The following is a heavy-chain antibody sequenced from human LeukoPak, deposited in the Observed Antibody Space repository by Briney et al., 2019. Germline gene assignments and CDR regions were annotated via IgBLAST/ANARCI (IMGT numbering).Heavy chain of an antibody. CDR1: GFTFSTYK. D-gene: IGHD1-20*01. J-gene: IGHJ3*02. Sequence: GGSLRLSCAASGFTFSTYKMNWVRQAPGKGLEWVSSISGSGTYMYYADSLKGRFTISRDNAKNSLYLQMNSLRAEDTAVYYCARVLDITGTIFDAFDIWGQGTMVTVSS. V-gene: IGHV3-21*01. CDR2: ISGSGTYM. CDR3: ARVLDITGTIFDAFDI.